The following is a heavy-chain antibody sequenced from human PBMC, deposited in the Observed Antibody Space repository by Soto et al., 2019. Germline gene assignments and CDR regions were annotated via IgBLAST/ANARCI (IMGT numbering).Heavy chain of an antibody. CDR3: TRGVYGGYEY. D-gene: IGHD5-12*01. CDR2: IIPIFGTA. Sequence: QVQLVQSGAEVKKPGSSVKVSCKASGGTFSSYYITWVRQAPGQGLEWMGGIIPIFGTANYAQKFQGRVTITADESTSTGYMEMSSLRSEDTAVHYCTRGVYGGYEYWGQGTLVTVSS. CDR1: GGTFSSYY. V-gene: IGHV1-69*12. J-gene: IGHJ4*02.